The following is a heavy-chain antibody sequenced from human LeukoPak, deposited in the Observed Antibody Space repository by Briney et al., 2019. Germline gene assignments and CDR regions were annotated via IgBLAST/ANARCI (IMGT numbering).Heavy chain of an antibody. D-gene: IGHD3-22*01. CDR1: GFSFSSSA. J-gene: IGHJ4*02. CDR2: ITNNGGYT. Sequence: GGSLRLSCAASGFSFSSSAMHWVRQAPGKGLEYVSAITNNGGYTYYANSVKGRFTISRDNSKNTLYPQMGSLRTEDTAVYYRAGASPDGFYDYWGQGTLVTVSS. V-gene: IGHV3-64*01. CDR3: AGASPDGFYDY.